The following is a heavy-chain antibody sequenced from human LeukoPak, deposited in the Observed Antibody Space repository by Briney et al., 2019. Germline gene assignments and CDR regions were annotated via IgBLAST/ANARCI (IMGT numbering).Heavy chain of an antibody. CDR3: AREGPMFDKSLGY. D-gene: IGHD3-10*02. CDR1: GGSINSYY. CDR2: IYDSGST. J-gene: IGHJ4*02. V-gene: IGHV4-59*12. Sequence: PSETLSLTCTVSGGSINSYYWSWIRQPPGKGLEWIGYIYDSGSTNYNPSLKSRVTISVDTSKNQFSLKVTTVTAADTAVYYCAREGPMFDKSLGYWGQGFLVTVSS.